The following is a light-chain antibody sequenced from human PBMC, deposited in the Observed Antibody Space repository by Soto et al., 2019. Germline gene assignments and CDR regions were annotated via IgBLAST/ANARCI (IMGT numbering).Light chain of an antibody. CDR3: SSYTSGFYV. CDR2: DVS. Sequence: QPVLTQPASVSGSPGQSITISCTGTSSDVGGYKYVSWYQQHPGKAPKLMIYDVSDRPSGVSNRFSGSKSGNTASLTISGLRAEDEADYYCSSYTSGFYVFGTGNKVTV. CDR1: SSDVGGYKY. J-gene: IGLJ1*01. V-gene: IGLV2-14*01.